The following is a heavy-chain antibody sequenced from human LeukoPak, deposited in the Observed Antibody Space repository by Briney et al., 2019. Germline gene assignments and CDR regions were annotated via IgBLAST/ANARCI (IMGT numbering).Heavy chain of an antibody. CDR3: ARDWWLDP. V-gene: IGHV3-11*04. CDR2: ISSSGSNI. Sequence: PGGSLRLSCAASGFTFSDYHMSWIRQAPGKGLEWVSYISSSGSNIYYADSVKGRFTISRDNAKNSLYLQMNSLRAEDTAVYYCARDWWLDPWGQGTLVTVSS. J-gene: IGHJ5*02. CDR1: GFTFSDYH.